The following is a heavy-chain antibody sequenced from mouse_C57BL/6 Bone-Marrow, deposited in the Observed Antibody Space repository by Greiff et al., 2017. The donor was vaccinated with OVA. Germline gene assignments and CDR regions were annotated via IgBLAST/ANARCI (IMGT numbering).Heavy chain of an antibody. CDR1: GFSLTSYG. D-gene: IGHD1-1*01. CDR3: AGYYGSSTYWYFDV. CDR2: IWRGGST. V-gene: IGHV2-5*01. Sequence: VKLVESGPGLVQPSQSLSITCTVSGFSLTSYGVHWVRQSPGKGLEWLGVIWRGGSTDYNAAFMSRLSITKDNSKSQVFFKMNSLQADDTDIYYCAGYYGSSTYWYFDVWGTGTTVTVSS. J-gene: IGHJ1*03.